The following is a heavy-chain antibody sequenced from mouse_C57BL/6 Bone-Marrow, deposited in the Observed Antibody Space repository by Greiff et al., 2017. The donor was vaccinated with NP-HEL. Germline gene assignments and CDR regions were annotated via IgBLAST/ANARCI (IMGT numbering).Heavy chain of an antibody. J-gene: IGHJ2*01. D-gene: IGHD1-1*01. CDR1: GYSITSGYY. CDR2: ISYDGSN. Sequence: EVKLLESGPGLVKPSQSLSLTCSVTGYSITSGYYWNWIRQFPGNKLEWMGYISYDGSNNYNPSLKNRISITRDTSKNQFFLKLNSVTTEDTATYYCAREFWYYGSDGYWGQGTTLTVSS. V-gene: IGHV3-6*01. CDR3: AREFWYYGSDGY.